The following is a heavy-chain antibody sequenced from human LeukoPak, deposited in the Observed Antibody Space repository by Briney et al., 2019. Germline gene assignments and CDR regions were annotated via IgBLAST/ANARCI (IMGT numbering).Heavy chain of an antibody. D-gene: IGHD5-12*01. Sequence: GGSLRLSCAASGFTFSMYAMSWVRQAPGKGLEWVSAISGSGASTYYADSVKGRFTISRDNSKNTLYMQMNSLRAEDTAVYYCARRRYSGYGTMDVWGKGTTVTVSS. V-gene: IGHV3-23*01. CDR3: ARRRYSGYGTMDV. CDR2: ISGSGAST. J-gene: IGHJ6*04. CDR1: GFTFSMYA.